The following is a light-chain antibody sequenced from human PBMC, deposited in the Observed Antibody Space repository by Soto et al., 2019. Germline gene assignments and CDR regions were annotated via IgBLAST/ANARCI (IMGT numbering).Light chain of an antibody. CDR3: QSYDSSLSGSV. CDR2: GNN. J-gene: IGLJ7*01. CDR1: SSNIGAGYD. Sequence: QPVLTQPPSVSGAPGQRITISCTGTSSNIGAGYDVHWYQQLPGTAPKLLIYGNNNRPSGVPDRVSGSKSGTSASLAITGLQPEDEADYYCQSYDSSLSGSVFGGGTQLTVL. V-gene: IGLV1-40*01.